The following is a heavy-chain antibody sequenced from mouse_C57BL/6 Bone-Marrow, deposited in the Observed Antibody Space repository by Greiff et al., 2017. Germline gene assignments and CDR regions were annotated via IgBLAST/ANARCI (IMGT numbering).Heavy chain of an antibody. CDR3: ARTAQATNFDY. V-gene: IGHV1-64*01. CDR2: IHPNSGST. J-gene: IGHJ2*01. D-gene: IGHD3-2*02. CDR1: GYTFTSYW. Sequence: QVQLQQPGAELVKPGASVKLSCKASGYTFTSYWMHWVKQRPGQGLEWIGMIHPNSGSTNYNEKFKSKATLTVDKSSSTAYMQLSSLTSEDSAVYYCARTAQATNFDYWGQGTTRTVSS.